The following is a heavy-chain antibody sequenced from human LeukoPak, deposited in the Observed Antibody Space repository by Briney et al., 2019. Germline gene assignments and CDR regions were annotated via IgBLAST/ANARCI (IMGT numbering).Heavy chain of an antibody. CDR1: GYSISSGYY. J-gene: IGHJ5*02. CDR3: ASHPYYGSGSYYNQGWFDP. CDR2: IYHSGST. Sequence: SETLSLTCAVSGYSISSGYYWGWIRQPPGKGLEWLGSIYHSGSTYYNPSLKSRVTISVDTSKNQFSLKLSSVTAADTAVYYCASHPYYGSGSYYNQGWFDPWGQGTLVTVSS. D-gene: IGHD3-10*01. V-gene: IGHV4-38-2*01.